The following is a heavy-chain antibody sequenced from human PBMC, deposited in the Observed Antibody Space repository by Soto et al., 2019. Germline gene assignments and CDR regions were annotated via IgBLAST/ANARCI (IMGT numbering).Heavy chain of an antibody. CDR1: GGTFSSYA. V-gene: IGHV1-18*01. Sequence: ASVKVSCKASGGTFSSYAISWVRQAPGQGLEWMGWISAYNGNTNCAQKLQGRVTMTTDTSTSTAYMELRSLRSDDTAVYYCARGDDSSGYYGYWGQGTLVTVSS. CDR2: ISAYNGNT. J-gene: IGHJ4*02. CDR3: ARGDDSSGYYGY. D-gene: IGHD3-22*01.